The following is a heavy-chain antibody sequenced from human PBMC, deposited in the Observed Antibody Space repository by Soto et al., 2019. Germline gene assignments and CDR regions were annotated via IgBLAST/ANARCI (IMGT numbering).Heavy chain of an antibody. D-gene: IGHD6-19*01. CDR3: AKDAVAVNGVGYWFDP. J-gene: IGHJ5*02. V-gene: IGHV3-23*01. CDR1: GFNFRHYA. Sequence: EVQLLESGGGLVQPGGSLRLSCAASGFNFRHYAMSWVRQPPGKGVEWVSSLHGNGGGTYYADSVKGRFAVSRDDSKETLYLQLSRLRLDDPAVYYCAKDAVAVNGVGYWFDPWGQGTLVTVSS. CDR2: LHGNGGGT.